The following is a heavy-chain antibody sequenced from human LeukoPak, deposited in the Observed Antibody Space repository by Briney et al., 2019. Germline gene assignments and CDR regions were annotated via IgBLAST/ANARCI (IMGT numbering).Heavy chain of an antibody. J-gene: IGHJ4*02. CDR3: ARDNEYCSGGSCSLDY. Sequence: SETLSLTCTVTGISISSPSYYWGWIRQPPGKGLEWIGHISYRGTTYYNPSLKSRVAMSVDTSKNQFSLKLNSVTAADTAVYFCARDNEYCSGGSCSLDYWGQGTLVTVSS. D-gene: IGHD2-15*01. V-gene: IGHV4-39*07. CDR2: ISYRGTT. CDR1: GISISSPSYY.